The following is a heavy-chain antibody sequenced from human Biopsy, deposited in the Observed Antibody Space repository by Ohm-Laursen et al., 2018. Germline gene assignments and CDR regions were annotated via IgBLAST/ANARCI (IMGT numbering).Heavy chain of an antibody. CDR3: ARGSSYGYDFDY. Sequence: TLSLTCTVSGGSVNSYSWSWIRQPPGKGLEWIGYIYYSGSINYNPSLKSRVTISVDTSKNQFSLKLSSVTAADTAVYFCARGSSYGYDFDYWGQGTLVAVSS. CDR1: GGSVNSYS. CDR2: IYYSGSI. V-gene: IGHV4-59*02. D-gene: IGHD5-18*01. J-gene: IGHJ4*02.